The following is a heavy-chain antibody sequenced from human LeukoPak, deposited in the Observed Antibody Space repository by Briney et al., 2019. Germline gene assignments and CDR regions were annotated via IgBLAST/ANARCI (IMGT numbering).Heavy chain of an antibody. CDR1: GFTFSDSY. J-gene: IGHJ4*02. CDR3: ATGKRRYSN. D-gene: IGHD3-9*01. V-gene: IGHV3-11*01. CDR2: ISSSGGST. Sequence: GGSLRLSCAASGFTFSDSYMSWIRQAPGKGLEWFSYISSSGGSTYYAVSVKGRFTISRDNANNSPYLQMNSLRADDTAIYYCATGKRRYSNWGQGTLVTVSS.